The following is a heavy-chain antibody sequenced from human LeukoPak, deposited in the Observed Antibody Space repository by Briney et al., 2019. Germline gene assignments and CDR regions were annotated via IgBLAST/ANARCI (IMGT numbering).Heavy chain of an antibody. J-gene: IGHJ4*02. D-gene: IGHD1-1*01. Sequence: GGSLRLSCAASGFTFSSYWMHWVRQAPGKGLVWVSRINTDGSSTSYADSVQGRFTISRDNAKNTLFLQVNSLRAEDTAVYYCAKDDPTGTYVWGQGTLVTVSS. CDR1: GFTFSSYW. V-gene: IGHV3-74*01. CDR2: INTDGSST. CDR3: AKDDPTGTYV.